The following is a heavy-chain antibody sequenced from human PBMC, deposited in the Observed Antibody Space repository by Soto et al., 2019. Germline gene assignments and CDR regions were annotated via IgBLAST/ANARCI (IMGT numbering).Heavy chain of an antibody. J-gene: IGHJ4*02. CDR1: GYTLTELS. CDR3: ATDSGRDGYSSFDY. Sequence: GASVKVSCKVSGYTLTELSMHWVRQAPGKGLEWMGGFDPEDGETIYAQKFQGRVTMTEDTSTDTAYMELSSLGSKDTAVYYCATDSGRDGYSSFDYWGQGTLVTVSS. D-gene: IGHD5-18*01. V-gene: IGHV1-24*01. CDR2: FDPEDGET.